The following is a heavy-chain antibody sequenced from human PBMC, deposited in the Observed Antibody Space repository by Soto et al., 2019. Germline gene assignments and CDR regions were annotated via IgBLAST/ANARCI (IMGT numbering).Heavy chain of an antibody. CDR3: AKHEGYCSSTTCSNFDY. Sequence: GESLKISCKASGFTFTSYWIAWVRQMPGKGLEWMGIIYPGDSDTSYSPSFQGQVTISADKSINTAYLQWSSLKASDTAMYYCAKHEGYCSSTTCSNFDYWGQGTLVTAPQ. V-gene: IGHV5-51*01. J-gene: IGHJ4*02. CDR1: GFTFTSYW. CDR2: IYPGDSDT. D-gene: IGHD2-2*01.